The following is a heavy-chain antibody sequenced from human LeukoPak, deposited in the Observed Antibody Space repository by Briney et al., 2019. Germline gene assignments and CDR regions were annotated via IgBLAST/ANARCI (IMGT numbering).Heavy chain of an antibody. CDR2: MNPNSGNT. J-gene: IGHJ4*02. CDR3: ARGRGAVLLWFGDRNPYYFDY. D-gene: IGHD3-10*01. CDR1: GYTFTSYD. V-gene: IGHV1-8*01. Sequence: GASVKVSCKASGYTFTSYDINWVRQATGQGLEWMGWMNPNSGNTGYAQKFQGRVTMTRNTSISTAYMELSSLRSEDTAVYYCARGRGAVLLWFGDRNPYYFDYWGQGTLVTVSS.